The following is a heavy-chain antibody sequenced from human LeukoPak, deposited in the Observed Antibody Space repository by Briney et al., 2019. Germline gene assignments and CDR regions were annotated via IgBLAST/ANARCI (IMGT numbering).Heavy chain of an antibody. CDR3: ARGEGDYGDSYYFDY. V-gene: IGHV3-33*01. Sequence: GGSLRPSCAASGFTFSSYGMHWVRQAPGKGLEWVAVIWYDGSNKYYADSVKGRFTISRDNSKNTLYLQMNSLRAEDTAVYYCARGEGDYGDSYYFDYWGQGTLVTVSS. D-gene: IGHD4-17*01. CDR1: GFTFSSYG. J-gene: IGHJ4*02. CDR2: IWYDGSNK.